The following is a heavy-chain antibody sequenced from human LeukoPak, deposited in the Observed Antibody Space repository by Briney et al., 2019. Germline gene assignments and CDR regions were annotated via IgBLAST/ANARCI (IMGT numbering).Heavy chain of an antibody. J-gene: IGHJ4*02. Sequence: GGFLRLSCAASGFTFSSYAMHWVRQAPGKGLEWVAVISYDGSNKYYADSVKGRFTISRDNSKNTLYLQMNSLRAEDTAVYYCARETKVWGPFDYWGQGTLVTVSS. CDR2: ISYDGSNK. D-gene: IGHD3-16*01. CDR1: GFTFSSYA. CDR3: ARETKVWGPFDY. V-gene: IGHV3-30*04.